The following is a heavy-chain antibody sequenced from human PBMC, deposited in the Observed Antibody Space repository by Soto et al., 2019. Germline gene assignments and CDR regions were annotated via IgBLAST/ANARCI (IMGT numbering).Heavy chain of an antibody. V-gene: IGHV3-23*01. CDR2: ISGSGGST. CDR1: GFTFSSYA. CDR3: VKQRVAGKTCHCNMGV. Sequence: PGGSLRLSCAASGFTFSSYAMSWVRQAPGKGLEWVSSISGSGGSTYYADSVKGRFTISRDNSRNTVFLQMDSLRAEDTAGYYCVKQRVAGKTCHCNMGVSGMGTKVTFP. D-gene: IGHD3-10*01. J-gene: IGHJ6*04.